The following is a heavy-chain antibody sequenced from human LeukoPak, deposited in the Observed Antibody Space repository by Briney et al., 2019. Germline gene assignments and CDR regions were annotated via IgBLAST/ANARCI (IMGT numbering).Heavy chain of an antibody. D-gene: IGHD3-9*01. J-gene: IGHJ4*02. Sequence: GGSLRLSCAASGFTVSSNYMSWVRQAPGKGLEWVSVIYSGGSTYYADSVRGRFTLSRDNSENTLYLQMISLRAEDRAVYYCARVSADILTGYGSIIFDYWGQGTLVTVSS. V-gene: IGHV3-66*01. CDR2: IYSGGST. CDR1: GFTVSSNY. CDR3: ARVSADILTGYGSIIFDY.